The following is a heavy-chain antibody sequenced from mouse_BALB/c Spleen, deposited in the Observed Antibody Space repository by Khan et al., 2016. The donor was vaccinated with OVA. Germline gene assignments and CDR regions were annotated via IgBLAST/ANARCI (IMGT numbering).Heavy chain of an antibody. Sequence: EVKLLESGPGLVKPSQSLSLTCTVTGYSITSDSAWNWIRQFPGNKLEWRGYISYSGNTKYNPSLKSRISITRDTSKNQFFLQLNLVTIEDTATYYCARIQGGDFDYWGQGTTLTVSS. CDR3: ARIQGGDFDY. D-gene: IGHD3-2*02. J-gene: IGHJ2*01. CDR2: ISYSGNT. V-gene: IGHV3-2*02. CDR1: GYSITSDSA.